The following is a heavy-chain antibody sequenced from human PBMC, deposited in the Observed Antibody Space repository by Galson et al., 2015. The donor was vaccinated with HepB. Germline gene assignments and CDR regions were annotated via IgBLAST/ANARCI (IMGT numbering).Heavy chain of an antibody. J-gene: IGHJ4*03. CDR1: GFTFSRYW. D-gene: IGHD3-10*01. Sequence: SLRLSCAASGFTFSRYWMSWVRQAPGKGLEWVANIYQDGSEKYYVDSVKGRFTISRDNAKNSLFLHMNSLRAEDTAVYYCARDYYGSGSYYNPPFDYWGRGTTVTVSS. CDR3: ARDYYGSGSYYNPPFDY. V-gene: IGHV3-7*01. CDR2: IYQDGSEK.